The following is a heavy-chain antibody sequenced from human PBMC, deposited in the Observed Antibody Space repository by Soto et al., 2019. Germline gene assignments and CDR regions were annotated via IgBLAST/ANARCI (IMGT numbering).Heavy chain of an antibody. D-gene: IGHD1-26*01. V-gene: IGHV4-59*01. CDR1: GGSISSYY. CDR2: IYNGATT. J-gene: IGHJ4*02. Sequence: QVQLQESGPGLVKPLETLSLTCIVSGGSISSYYWTWTRQPPGKGLEWIGCIYNGATTSYNPSLNSRVTIAVDTSKNQFSLKLTSVTAADTAVYYCARDDSQRPATYWGQGTLVTVSS. CDR3: ARDDSQRPATY.